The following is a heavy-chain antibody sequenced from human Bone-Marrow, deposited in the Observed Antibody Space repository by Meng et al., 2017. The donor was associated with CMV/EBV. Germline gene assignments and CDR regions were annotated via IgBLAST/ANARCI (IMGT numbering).Heavy chain of an antibody. V-gene: IGHV1-69*05. CDR1: GGTFSSYA. CDR3: ARDPYYYDSSTD. CDR2: IIPIFGTA. Sequence: SVKVSCKASGGTFSSYAISWVRQAPGQGLEWMGGIIPIFGTANYAQKFQGRVTITTEESTSTAYMELSSLRSEDTAVYYCARDPYYYDSSTDWGQGNLVTVSS. J-gene: IGHJ4*02. D-gene: IGHD3-22*01.